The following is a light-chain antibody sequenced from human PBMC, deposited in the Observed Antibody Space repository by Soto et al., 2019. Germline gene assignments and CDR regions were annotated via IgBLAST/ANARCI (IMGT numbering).Light chain of an antibody. J-gene: IGLJ1*01. CDR1: SSNIGNNA. CDR3: AVWDDSLNAYV. CDR2: YDN. V-gene: IGLV1-36*01. Sequence: QSVLTQRPSVSEAPSQRVTISCSGSSSNIGNNAVNWYQQLPGKSPKLLIYYDNLLPSGVSDRFSGSKSGTSASLAISGLQSEDEADYYCAVWDDSLNAYVFGIGTKVTVL.